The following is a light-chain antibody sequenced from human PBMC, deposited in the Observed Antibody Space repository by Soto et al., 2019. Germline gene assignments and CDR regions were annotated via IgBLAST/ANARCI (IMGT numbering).Light chain of an antibody. CDR3: QFYDSSLSVV. CDR1: GSNIGAGYD. Sequence: QSVLTQPPSVSGAPGQRVTISCTGSGSNIGAGYDVHWYRQFPGTAPKLLIYGNSHRPSGVPDRFSGSKSGTSASLVITGLEAEDDADYYCQFYDSSLSVVFGGGTKLTVL. V-gene: IGLV1-40*01. J-gene: IGLJ3*02. CDR2: GNS.